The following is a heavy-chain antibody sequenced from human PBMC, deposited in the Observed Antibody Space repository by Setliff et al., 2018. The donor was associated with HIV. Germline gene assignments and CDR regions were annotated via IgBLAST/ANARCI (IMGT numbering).Heavy chain of an antibody. CDR3: ARSLDYSGSGSYYVGWFDL. V-gene: IGHV4-4*07. CDR1: GGSISKYF. Sequence: PSETLSLTCTVSGGSISKYFWSWIRQSAEKGLEWIGRIYSSGSTNQNPSLKSRVSMSVDTSKSQFSLNLSSVTAADMAIYYCARSLDYSGSGSYYVGWFDLWGQGIRSPSPQ. CDR2: IYSSGST. J-gene: IGHJ5*02. D-gene: IGHD3-10*01.